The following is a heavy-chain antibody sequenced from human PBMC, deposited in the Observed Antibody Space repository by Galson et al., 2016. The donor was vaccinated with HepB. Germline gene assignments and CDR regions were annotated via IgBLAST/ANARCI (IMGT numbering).Heavy chain of an antibody. CDR2: TYARSKWYN. V-gene: IGHV6-1*01. Sequence: CAISGDSVASSTATWNWIRQSPSRGLEWLGRTYARSKWYNDYPVSVRSRITINPDTSRNQFSLQLNSVTPEDTAVYFCARRTARLFDYWGQGILVTVSS. CDR3: ARRTARLFDY. D-gene: IGHD1-1*01. J-gene: IGHJ4*02. CDR1: GDSVASSTAT.